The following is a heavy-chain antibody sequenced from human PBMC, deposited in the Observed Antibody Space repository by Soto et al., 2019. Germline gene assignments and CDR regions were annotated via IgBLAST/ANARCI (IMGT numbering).Heavy chain of an antibody. CDR1: GYTFTSYD. V-gene: IGHV1-8*01. J-gene: IGHJ6*02. Sequence: QVQLVQSGAEVKKPGASVKVSCKASGYTFTSYDINWVRQATGQGLEWMGWMNPNSGNTGYAQKFQGRVTMTRNTSISTAYMELSSLRSEDTAVYYCARLSTYYYGSGSLNYYYGRDVWGQGTTVTVSS. CDR2: MNPNSGNT. CDR3: ARLSTYYYGSGSLNYYYGRDV. D-gene: IGHD3-10*01.